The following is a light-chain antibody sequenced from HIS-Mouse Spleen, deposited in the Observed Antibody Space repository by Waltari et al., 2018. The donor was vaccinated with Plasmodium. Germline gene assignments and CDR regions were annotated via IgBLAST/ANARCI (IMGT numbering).Light chain of an antibody. CDR2: KDT. V-gene: IGLV3-25*03. J-gene: IGLJ2*01. CDR1: ALPNQY. CDR3: QSADSSGTYVV. Sequence: SYELTQPPSVSVSPGQTARITCSGDALPNQYAYWYHQKPGQAPLLVIYKDTERPSGIPERFSGSSSGTTVTLTISGVQAEDEADYYCQSADSSGTYVVFGGGTKLTVL.